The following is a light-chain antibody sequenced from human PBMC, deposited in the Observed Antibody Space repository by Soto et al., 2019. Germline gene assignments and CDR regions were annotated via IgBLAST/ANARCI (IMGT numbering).Light chain of an antibody. CDR3: QHYGSSPPLT. J-gene: IGKJ4*01. Sequence: EFVLTQSPGTLSLSPGERATLSCRASQSVSSTFLAWCQQKPGQPPRLLIYGASTRGTGIPDRFSGSGSGAVFTLTISRLEPEDFAVYYCQHYGSSPPLTFGGGTKVEIK. CDR1: QSVSSTF. V-gene: IGKV3-20*01. CDR2: GAS.